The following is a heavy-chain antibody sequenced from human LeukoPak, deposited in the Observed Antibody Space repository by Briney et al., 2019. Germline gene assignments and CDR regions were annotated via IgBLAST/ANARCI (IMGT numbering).Heavy chain of an antibody. Sequence: GGSLRLSCAASGFTFSDYYMSWIRQAPGKGLEWVSYISSSGSTIYYADSVKGRFTISRDNAKNSLYLQMNSLRAEDTAVYYCAKRYSGSSGLYNFDYWGQGTLVTVSS. J-gene: IGHJ4*02. V-gene: IGHV3-11*01. CDR2: ISSSGSTI. D-gene: IGHD1-26*01. CDR1: GFTFSDYY. CDR3: AKRYSGSSGLYNFDY.